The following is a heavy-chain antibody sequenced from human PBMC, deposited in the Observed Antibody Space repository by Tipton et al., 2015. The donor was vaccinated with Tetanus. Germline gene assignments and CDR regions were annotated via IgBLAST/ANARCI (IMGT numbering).Heavy chain of an antibody. Sequence: SLRLSCTASGFTFYSYGMHWVRQAPGKGLEWVANIKQDGSAKYYVDSVKGRFTISRDNAKNSPYLQMNSLRAEDTAVYYCARDSTYLFDYWGQGTLVTVSS. J-gene: IGHJ4*02. V-gene: IGHV3-7*01. CDR3: ARDSTYLFDY. CDR1: GFTFYSYG. CDR2: IKQDGSAK. D-gene: IGHD2-2*01.